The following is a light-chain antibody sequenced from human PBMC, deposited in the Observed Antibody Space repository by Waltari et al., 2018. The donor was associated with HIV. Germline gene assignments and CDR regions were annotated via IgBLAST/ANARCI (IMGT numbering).Light chain of an antibody. CDR3: QSAHNSDVI. V-gene: IGLV3-25*03. CDR2: QDT. CDR1: ALPNNY. Sequence: SYELTQTPSVSLPPGQTAKIMCSGDALPNNYVYWYQKKAGQAPVMIIFQDTKRPSDIPARFSASSAGTTATLTISGVQAEDEADYFCQSAHNSDVIFGGGTKLTVL. J-gene: IGLJ2*01.